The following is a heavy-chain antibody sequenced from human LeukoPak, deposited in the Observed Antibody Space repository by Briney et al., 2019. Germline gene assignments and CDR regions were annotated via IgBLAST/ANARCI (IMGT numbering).Heavy chain of an antibody. CDR2: ISYSGNT. J-gene: IGHJ6*03. CDR1: AGSISSSDYY. Sequence: SETLSLTCTVSAGSISSSDYYWGWIRQSPGKGLEWIGRISYSGNTYYNPSLNSRVTISVDTSKNHFSLRLSSVTAADTAVYYCARLTHSYYSDTSGYYPYYYMDVWGKGTRVTVSS. CDR3: ARLTHSYYSDTSGYYPYYYMDV. D-gene: IGHD3-22*01. V-gene: IGHV4-39*02.